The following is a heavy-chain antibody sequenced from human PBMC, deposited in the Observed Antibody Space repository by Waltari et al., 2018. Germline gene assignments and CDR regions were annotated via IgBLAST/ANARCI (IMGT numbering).Heavy chain of an antibody. V-gene: IGHV1-24*01. CDR2: FDSEDGET. Sequence: QVQLVQSGAEVKKPVASVKVSCKVSGYTLTELSLPWVRQAPGKGLEWMGGFDSEDGETIYAQKLQGRVTMTEDKSTDTAYMELSSLRSEDTAVYYCATDLGIAADVWGQGTLVTVSS. J-gene: IGHJ4*02. D-gene: IGHD6-13*01. CDR3: ATDLGIAADV. CDR1: GYTLTELS.